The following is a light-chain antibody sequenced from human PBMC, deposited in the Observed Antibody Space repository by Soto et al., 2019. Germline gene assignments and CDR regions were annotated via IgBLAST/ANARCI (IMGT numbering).Light chain of an antibody. Sequence: QSVLTQPPSVSAAPGQKVTISCSGSSSNIGNNYVSWYQHLPGTAPKLLIYDNNQRPSGIPDRFSGSKSGTSATLGITGLQTGDEADYYCSSYTSSSTLVVFGGGTKLTVL. V-gene: IGLV1-51*01. CDR2: DNN. CDR1: SSNIGNNY. J-gene: IGLJ2*01. CDR3: SSYTSSSTLVV.